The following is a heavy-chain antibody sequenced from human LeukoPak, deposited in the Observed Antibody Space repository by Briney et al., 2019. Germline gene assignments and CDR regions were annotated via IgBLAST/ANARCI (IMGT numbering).Heavy chain of an antibody. CDR3: ARVFKVYSGYDYYYYYMDV. J-gene: IGHJ6*03. Sequence: ASVKVSCKASGNTFINSALSWVRQAPGQGLEWMGWISAYNGNTNYAQKLQGRVTMTTDTSTSTAYMELRSLRSDDTAVYYCARVFKVYSGYDYYYYYMDVWGKGTTVTISS. CDR1: GNTFINSA. D-gene: IGHD5-12*01. CDR2: ISAYNGNT. V-gene: IGHV1-18*01.